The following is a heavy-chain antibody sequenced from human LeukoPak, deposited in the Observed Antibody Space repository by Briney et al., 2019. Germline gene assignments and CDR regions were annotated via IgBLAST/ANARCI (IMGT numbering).Heavy chain of an antibody. Sequence: SETLSLTCSVSGGSISNHYWSWIRQALGKTLEYIGNIYSSGSTYYNPSLKSRLTISLDTSQNQFSLRLTSVGAADTAVYYCAREGGVARPGLDYWGQGTLVAVSS. CDR1: GGSISNHY. D-gene: IGHD6-6*01. CDR2: IYSSGST. CDR3: AREGGVARPGLDY. V-gene: IGHV4-59*11. J-gene: IGHJ4*02.